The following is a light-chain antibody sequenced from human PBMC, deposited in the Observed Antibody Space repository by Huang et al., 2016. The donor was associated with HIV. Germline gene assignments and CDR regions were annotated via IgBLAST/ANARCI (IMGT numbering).Light chain of an antibody. CDR1: QHIDFY. CDR3: QHRNSWPLT. CDR2: EAS. V-gene: IGKV3-11*01. Sequence: DIVLTQSPAALFLSPGERATRSCRASQHIDFYLAWYPQTPGQAHMLLLYEASHRAAGNPARCSGSWSVTDFTLTISSLAPEDVAVYCCQHRNSWPLTFGGGTRLEIK. J-gene: IGKJ4*01.